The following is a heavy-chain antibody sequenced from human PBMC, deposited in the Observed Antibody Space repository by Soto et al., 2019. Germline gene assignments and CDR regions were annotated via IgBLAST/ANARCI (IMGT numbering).Heavy chain of an antibody. D-gene: IGHD6-6*01. J-gene: IGHJ6*02. V-gene: IGHV3-23*01. CDR2: ISGSGGST. CDR1: GFTFSSYA. Sequence: GGSLRLSCAASGFTFSSYAMSWVRQAPGKGLEWVSAISGSGGSTYYADSVKGRFTISRDNSKNTLYLQMNSLRAEDTAVYYCAGASSSSGHYYYYYGMDVWGQGTTVTVSS. CDR3: AGASSSSGHYYYYYGMDV.